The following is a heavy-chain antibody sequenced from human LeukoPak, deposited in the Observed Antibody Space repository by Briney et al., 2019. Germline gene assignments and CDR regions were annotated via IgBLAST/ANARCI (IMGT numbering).Heavy chain of an antibody. CDR3: ASENYDILTGYYNHGGY. D-gene: IGHD3-9*01. J-gene: IGHJ4*02. Sequence: ASVKVSCKASGYTFTSYYMHWVRQAPGQGLEWMGIINPSGGSTSYAQKFQGRVTITADKSTSTAYMELSSLRSEDTAVYYCASENYDILTGYYNHGGYWGQGTLVTVSS. V-gene: IGHV1-46*01. CDR2: INPSGGST. CDR1: GYTFTSYY.